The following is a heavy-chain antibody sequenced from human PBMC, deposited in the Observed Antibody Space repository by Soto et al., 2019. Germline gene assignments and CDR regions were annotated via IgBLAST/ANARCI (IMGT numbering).Heavy chain of an antibody. V-gene: IGHV3-33*01. J-gene: IGHJ4*02. D-gene: IGHD3-16*02. CDR2: IWYDGSNK. CDR1: GFTFSSYG. CDR3: ARDYDYVWGSYPETPFDY. Sequence: QVQLVESGGGVVQPGRSLRLSCAASGFTFSSYGMHWVRQAPGKGLEWVAVIWYDGSNKYYADSVEGRFTISRDNSKNTLYLQMNSLRAEDTAVYYCARDYDYVWGSYPETPFDYWGQGTLVTVSS.